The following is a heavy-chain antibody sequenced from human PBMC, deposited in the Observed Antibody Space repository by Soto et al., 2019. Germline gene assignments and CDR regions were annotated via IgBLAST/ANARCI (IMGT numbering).Heavy chain of an antibody. CDR1: GFTFDDYA. D-gene: IGHD1-26*01. CDR3: TKEIVGAINY. J-gene: IGHJ4*02. Sequence: EVQLVESGGGLVQPGRSLRLSCAASGFTFDDYALHWVRQDSGKRVEWVSGISWNSGKIGYADSVKGRVTISRDNANNSLYLQMNSLRPEDTAFYYCTKEIVGAINYWGQGTLVTVSS. V-gene: IGHV3-9*01. CDR2: ISWNSGKI.